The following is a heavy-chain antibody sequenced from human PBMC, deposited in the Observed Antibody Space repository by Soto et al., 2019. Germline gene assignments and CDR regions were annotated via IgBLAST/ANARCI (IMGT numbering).Heavy chain of an antibody. Sequence: EVQLLESGGGLVQPGGSLRLSCAASGFTFSNYAMNWVRQAPVKGLEWVSVISGSGDSTYHADSVKGRFTISRDNSKNTLYLQMNSQRAEDTAVYYWARRGSGSYYDYWGQGTLVTVSP. CDR3: ARRGSGSYYDY. CDR2: ISGSGDST. CDR1: GFTFSNYA. J-gene: IGHJ4*02. D-gene: IGHD1-26*01. V-gene: IGHV3-23*01.